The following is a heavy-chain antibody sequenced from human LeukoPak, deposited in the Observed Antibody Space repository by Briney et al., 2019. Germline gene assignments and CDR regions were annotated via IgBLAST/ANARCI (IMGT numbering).Heavy chain of an antibody. V-gene: IGHV1-18*01. J-gene: IGHJ4*02. Sequence: ASVKVSCKASGYTFTSYGISWVRQAPGQGLEWMGWISAYNGNTNYAQKLQGRVTMTTDTSTSTAYMELRSLRSDDTAVYYCASGSYYDSSGSFDYWGRGTLVTVSS. CDR2: ISAYNGNT. CDR3: ASGSYYDSSGSFDY. CDR1: GYTFTSYG. D-gene: IGHD3-22*01.